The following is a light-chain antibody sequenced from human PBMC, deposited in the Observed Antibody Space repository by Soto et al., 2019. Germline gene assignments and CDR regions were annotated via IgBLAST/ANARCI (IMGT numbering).Light chain of an antibody. CDR3: QQYGASPLT. Sequence: EIVMTQSPATLSVSPGERVTLSCRASQSAISNLAWYQQKPGQAPRLLVYGASSRATDIPDRFSGSGSGTDFTLTINRLEPEDFAVYSCQQYGASPLTFGGGTKVDIK. CDR2: GAS. CDR1: QSAISN. V-gene: IGKV3D-15*01. J-gene: IGKJ4*01.